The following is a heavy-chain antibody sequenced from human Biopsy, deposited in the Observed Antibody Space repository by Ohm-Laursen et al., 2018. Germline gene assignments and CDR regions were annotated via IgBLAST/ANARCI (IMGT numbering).Heavy chain of an antibody. J-gene: IGHJ6*02. V-gene: IGHV4-59*02. CDR1: GDSVTKYY. Sequence: SETLSLTCTASGDSVTKYYWSWIRQPPGKGLEWIGHIYYSVMTNYNPSLQSRVSISVDTSRNQASLTLSSVTAADTAVYYCARDSGILNYGNFKYYHYYGMDVWGQGTKVTVSS. CDR2: IYYSVMT. CDR3: ARDSGILNYGNFKYYHYYGMDV. D-gene: IGHD4-11*01.